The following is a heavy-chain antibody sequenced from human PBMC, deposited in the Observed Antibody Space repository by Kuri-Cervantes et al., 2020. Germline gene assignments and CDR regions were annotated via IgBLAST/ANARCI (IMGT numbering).Heavy chain of an antibody. V-gene: IGHV3-23*01. CDR1: GFTFSSYA. Sequence: GGSLRLSCAASGFTFSSYAINWVRQAQGKGLEWVSAISGSGGTTYYADSVKGRFTISRDNSKNTLDLQMNSLRAEDTAVYYCAKDMLWLSHDYGDLDAFDIWGQGTMVTVSS. D-gene: IGHD4-17*01. CDR2: ISGSGGTT. J-gene: IGHJ3*02. CDR3: AKDMLWLSHDYGDLDAFDI.